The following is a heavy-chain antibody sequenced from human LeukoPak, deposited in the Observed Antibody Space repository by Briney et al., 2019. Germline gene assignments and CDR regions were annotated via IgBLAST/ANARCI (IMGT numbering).Heavy chain of an antibody. V-gene: IGHV3-7*02. CDR1: GFTLSSDR. D-gene: IGHD2-21*01. Sequence: GGALRLSCAASGFTLSSDRMSWVRDAPGKGLEWVSIIRQDGSETYYADSVKGRFTISRDNAKNSLYLQMNSLRAEDTAVYYCASIQSGAFDYWGQGTMVTVSS. J-gene: IGHJ3*01. CDR3: ASIQSGAFDY. CDR2: IRQDGSET.